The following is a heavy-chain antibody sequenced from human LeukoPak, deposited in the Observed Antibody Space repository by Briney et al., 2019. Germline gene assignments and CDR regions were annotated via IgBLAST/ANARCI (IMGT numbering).Heavy chain of an antibody. CDR1: GGTFSSYA. D-gene: IGHD3-22*01. V-gene: IGHV1-69*04. CDR2: IIPILGIA. Sequence: SVKVSCKASGGTFSSYAISWVRQAPGQGLEWMGRIIPILGIANYAQKFQGRVTITADKSTSTAYMELSSLRSEDTAVYYCATSYYYDSSGPTGFDYWGQGTLVTVSS. J-gene: IGHJ4*02. CDR3: ATSYYYDSSGPTGFDY.